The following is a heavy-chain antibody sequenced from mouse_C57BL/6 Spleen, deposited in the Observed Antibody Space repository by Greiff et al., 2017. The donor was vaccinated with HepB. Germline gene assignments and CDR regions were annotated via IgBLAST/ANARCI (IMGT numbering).Heavy chain of an antibody. CDR1: GYTFTSYW. J-gene: IGHJ1*03. V-gene: IGHV1-69*01. Sequence: QVQLKQPGAELVMPGASVKLSCKASGYTFTSYWMHWVKQRPGQGLEWIGEIDPSDSYTNYNQKFKGKSTLTVDKSSSTAYMQLSSLTSEDSAVYYCARSGITTVWYFDVWGTGTTVTVSS. CDR2: IDPSDSYT. CDR3: ARSGITTVWYFDV. D-gene: IGHD1-1*01.